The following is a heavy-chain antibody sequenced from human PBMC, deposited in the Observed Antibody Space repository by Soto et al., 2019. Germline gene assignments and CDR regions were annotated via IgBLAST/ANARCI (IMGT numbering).Heavy chain of an antibody. CDR3: AKDGNKRAYSSGWYVNF. D-gene: IGHD6-19*01. CDR2: ISDDGSNK. CDR1: GFTFSYYG. V-gene: IGHV3-30*18. J-gene: IGHJ4*02. Sequence: QVQLVESGGGVVQPGRSLRLSCTISGFTFSYYGMHWVRQAPGKGLEWVAVISDDGSNKYYADSVKGRFTISRDNSKSTLYLQMYSLRTEDTAVYYCAKDGNKRAYSSGWYVNFWGQGTLVTVSS.